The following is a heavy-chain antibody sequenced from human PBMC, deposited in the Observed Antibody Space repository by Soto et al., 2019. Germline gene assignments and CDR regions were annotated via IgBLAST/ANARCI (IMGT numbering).Heavy chain of an antibody. D-gene: IGHD2-15*01. J-gene: IGHJ6*02. CDR2: MFYSGST. CDR3: ARASSCYSSRCLYV. V-gene: IGHV4-31*03. CDR1: GCSISSSGYY. Sequence: QVQLQESGPGLVKPSQTLSLTCTVSGCSISSSGYYWSWVRQHPGKGLEWIAYMFYSGSTYYNPSLKSRVTLSVDTSKNRLSLNLTSVTAADTAVYYCARASSCYSSRCLYVWGQGNTVTVSS.